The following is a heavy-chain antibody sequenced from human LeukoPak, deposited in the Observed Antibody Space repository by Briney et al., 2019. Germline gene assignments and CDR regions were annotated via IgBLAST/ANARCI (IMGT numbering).Heavy chain of an antibody. V-gene: IGHV3-30*18. Sequence: GRSLRLSCAASEFAFSSYGMHWVRQAPGKGLEWVAVISYDGSDKYYAGSVKGRFTISRDNSKNTLYLQMNSLRAEDTAVYYCGKDLSAGSADYCFDYWGQGTLVTVSS. CDR3: GKDLSAGSADYCFDY. J-gene: IGHJ4*02. CDR1: EFAFSSYG. D-gene: IGHD6-25*01. CDR2: ISYDGSDK.